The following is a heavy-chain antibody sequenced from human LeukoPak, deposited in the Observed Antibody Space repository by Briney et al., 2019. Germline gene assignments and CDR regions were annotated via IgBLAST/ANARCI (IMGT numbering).Heavy chain of an antibody. V-gene: IGHV4-31*03. Sequence: PSETLSLTCTVSGGSISSGGYDWRWIRQHPGRGLEWIGYIYDCGRTYYNPSLKSRVTISVDTSKNQFSLKLSSATAADTAVYYCAREDDYGDYVWGQGTLVTVSS. CDR2: IYDCGRT. J-gene: IGHJ4*02. CDR3: AREDDYGDYV. CDR1: GGSISSGGYD. D-gene: IGHD4-17*01.